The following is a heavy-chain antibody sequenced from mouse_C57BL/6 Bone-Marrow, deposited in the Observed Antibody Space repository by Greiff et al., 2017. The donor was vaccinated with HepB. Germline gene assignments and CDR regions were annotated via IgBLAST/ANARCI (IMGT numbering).Heavy chain of an antibody. CDR2: INPNNGGT. Sequence: EVQLQQSGPELVKPGASVKISCKASGYTFTDYYMNWVKQSHGKSLEWIGDINPNNGGTSYNQKFKGKATLTVDKSSSTAYMELRSLTSEDSAVYYCARPLLHYYAMDYWGQGTSVTVSS. CDR3: ARPLLHYYAMDY. V-gene: IGHV1-26*01. D-gene: IGHD2-12*01. J-gene: IGHJ4*01. CDR1: GYTFTDYY.